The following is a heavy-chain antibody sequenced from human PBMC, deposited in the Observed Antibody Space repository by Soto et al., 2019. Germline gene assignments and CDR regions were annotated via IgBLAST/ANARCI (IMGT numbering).Heavy chain of an antibody. CDR2: ISAYNGNT. CDR3: TRDRVPARYYYYGLDV. V-gene: IGHV1-18*01. Sequence: GASVKVSCKASGYTFTSYGISWVRQAPGQGLEWMGWISAYNGNTNYAQKLQGRVTITTDTSTSTAYMELSSLRSEDTAVYYCTRDRVPARYYYYGLDVWGQGTTVTVSS. D-gene: IGHD6-6*01. CDR1: GYTFTSYG. J-gene: IGHJ6*02.